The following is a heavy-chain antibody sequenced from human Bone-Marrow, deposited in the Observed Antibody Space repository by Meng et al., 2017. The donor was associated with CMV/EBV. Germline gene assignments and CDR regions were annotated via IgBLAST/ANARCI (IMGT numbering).Heavy chain of an antibody. J-gene: IGHJ5*02. CDR1: GYTFTTYG. Sequence: QVQLVQSGVELKKPGASVKVSCKASGYTFTTYGLSWVRQAPGQGLEWMGWISNYNGNTNYAQKFQDRVTMTTDASTSIAYMELRSLRFDDTAIYYCARDMIASRPGWFDPWGQGTLVTVSS. V-gene: IGHV1-18*01. CDR2: ISNYNGNT. CDR3: ARDMIASRPGWFDP. D-gene: IGHD6-6*01.